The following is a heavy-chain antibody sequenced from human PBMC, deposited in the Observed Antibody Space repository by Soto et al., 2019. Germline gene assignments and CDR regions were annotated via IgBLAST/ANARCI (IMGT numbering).Heavy chain of an antibody. CDR2: MTSDGRTT. V-gene: IGHV3-74*03. CDR3: ATAEVDY. Sequence: PGGSLRLSCVASGFNLNTYGIYWVRQPPGKGPEWVSRMTSDGRTTQYADSVKGRFTVSRDNAKNTLYLQMNSLRAEDTAVYYCATAEVDYWGPGTLVTVSS. J-gene: IGHJ4*02. CDR1: GFNLNTYG.